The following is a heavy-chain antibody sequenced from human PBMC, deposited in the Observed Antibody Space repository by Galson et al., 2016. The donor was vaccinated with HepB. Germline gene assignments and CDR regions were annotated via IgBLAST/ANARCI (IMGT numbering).Heavy chain of an antibody. V-gene: IGHV3-11*01. J-gene: IGHJ4*02. CDR2: IGGVGEMK. D-gene: IGHD5-18*01. CDR1: GFTVSDYY. Sequence: SLRLSCAASGFTVSDYYMSWIRQAPGKGLEWVSYIGGVGEMKFYGDSVKGRFTISRDNAKNSVFLEMKNLRDEDTAIYYCARSFAGYIPGDDSWGQGTLVTVSS. CDR3: ARSFAGYIPGDDS.